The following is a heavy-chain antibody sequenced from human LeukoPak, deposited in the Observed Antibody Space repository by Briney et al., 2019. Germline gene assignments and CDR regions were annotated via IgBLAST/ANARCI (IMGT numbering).Heavy chain of an antibody. CDR2: IYPGDSDT. Sequence: GESLKTSFQGSGYSFTSYWIGWVRQLPGKGLGWMRIIYPGDSDTRYRPCFQGQVTISADKSISTAYRQWSSLKASDTAMYYCARLVSSYFDYCGQGTLVT. V-gene: IGHV5-51*01. CDR3: ARLVSSYFDY. CDR1: GYSFTSYW. D-gene: IGHD3-10*01. J-gene: IGHJ4*02.